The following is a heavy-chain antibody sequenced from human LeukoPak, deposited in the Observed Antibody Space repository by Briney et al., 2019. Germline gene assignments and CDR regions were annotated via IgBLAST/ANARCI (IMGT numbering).Heavy chain of an antibody. V-gene: IGHV4-59*01. J-gene: IGHJ6*04. CDR2: IYYSGST. CDR3: ARVNVLRFLEWSPLLDV. CDR1: GGSISSYY. D-gene: IGHD3-3*01. Sequence: PSETLSLTCTVSGGSISSYYWSWVRQPPGKGLEWIGYIYYSGSTNYNPSLKSRVTISVDTSKNQFSLKLSSVTAADTAVYYCARVNVLRFLEWSPLLDVWGKGTTVTVSS.